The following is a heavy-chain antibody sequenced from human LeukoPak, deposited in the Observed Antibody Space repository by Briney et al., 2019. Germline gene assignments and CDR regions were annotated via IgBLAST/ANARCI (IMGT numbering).Heavy chain of an antibody. D-gene: IGHD2-15*01. CDR3: ARDRYCSGGSCYGDAFDL. CDR2: MYSGGST. CDR1: GFSVRSNY. V-gene: IGHV3-53*01. J-gene: IGHJ3*01. Sequence: GGSLRLSCAASGFSVRSNYMSWVRQSPRKGLEWVSIMYSGGSTDYADSVKGRFIISRDPSKNTLYLQMNSLRAGDTAVYYCARDRYCSGGSCYGDAFDLWGQGTMVTVSS.